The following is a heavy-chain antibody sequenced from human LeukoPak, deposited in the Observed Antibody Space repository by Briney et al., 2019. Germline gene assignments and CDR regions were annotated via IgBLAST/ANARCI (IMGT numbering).Heavy chain of an antibody. D-gene: IGHD3-22*01. CDR2: ISYDGSNK. Sequence: GGSLRLSCAASGFTFSSYGMHWVRQAPGKGLEWVAVISYDGSNKYYADSVKGRFTISRDNSKNTLYLQMNSLRAEDTAVYYCARGRYDTSGYYYFDCWGQGTLVTVSS. J-gene: IGHJ4*02. CDR1: GFTFSSYG. CDR3: ARGRYDTSGYYYFDC. V-gene: IGHV3-30*03.